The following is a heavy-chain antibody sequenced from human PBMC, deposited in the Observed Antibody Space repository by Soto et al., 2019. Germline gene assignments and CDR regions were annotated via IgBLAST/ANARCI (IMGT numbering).Heavy chain of an antibody. J-gene: IGHJ6*02. D-gene: IGHD6-13*01. CDR1: GYTFTSYG. V-gene: IGHV1-18*01. CDR2: ISAYNGNT. Sequence: GASVKVSCKASGYTFTSYGISWVRQAPGQGLEWMGWISAYNGNTNYAQKLQGRVTMTTDTSTSTAYMELRSLRSDDTAVYYCARGADSSSWYYYYYGMDVWGQGTTVTVSS. CDR3: ARGADSSSWYYYYYGMDV.